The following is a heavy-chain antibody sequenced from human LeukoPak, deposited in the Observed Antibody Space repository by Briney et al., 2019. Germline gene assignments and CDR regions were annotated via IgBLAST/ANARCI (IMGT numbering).Heavy chain of an antibody. J-gene: IGHJ4*02. CDR3: ARGKELERAFDY. D-gene: IGHD1-1*01. CDR1: GGSFSGYY. CDR2: INHSGST. V-gene: IGHV4-34*01. Sequence: SETLSLTCAVYGGSFSGYYWSWIRQPPGKGLEWIGEINHSGSTNYNPSLKSRVTISVDTSKNQSSLKLSSVTAADTAVYYCARGKELERAFDYWGQGTLVTVSS.